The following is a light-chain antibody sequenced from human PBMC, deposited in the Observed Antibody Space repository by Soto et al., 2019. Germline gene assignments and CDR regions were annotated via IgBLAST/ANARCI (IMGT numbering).Light chain of an antibody. V-gene: IGKV3-15*01. CDR2: GAS. J-gene: IGKJ1*01. CDR1: QSVSSSY. Sequence: EIVLTHSRATLSLSACERATLSPSASQSVSSSYLAWYQQKPGQAPRLLIYGASTRATGIPARFSGSGSGTESTLTISSLQSEDFAVYYCQQYNNWPQTFGQGTKVDIK. CDR3: QQYNNWPQT.